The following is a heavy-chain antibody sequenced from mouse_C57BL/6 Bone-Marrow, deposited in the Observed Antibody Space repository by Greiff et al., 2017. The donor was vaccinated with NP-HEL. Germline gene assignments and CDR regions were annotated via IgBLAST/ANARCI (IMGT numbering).Heavy chain of an antibody. CDR2: IYPGGGYT. D-gene: IGHD2-4*01. J-gene: IGHJ3*01. CDR1: GYTFTNYW. Sequence: VQLQQSGAELVRPGTSVKMSCKASGYTFTNYWIGWAKQRPGHGLEWIGDIYPGGGYTNYNEKFKGKATLTADKSSSTAYMQFSSLTSEDSAVYYGTCHDYGEGRFAYWGQGTLVTVSA. V-gene: IGHV1-63*01. CDR3: TCHDYGEGRFAY.